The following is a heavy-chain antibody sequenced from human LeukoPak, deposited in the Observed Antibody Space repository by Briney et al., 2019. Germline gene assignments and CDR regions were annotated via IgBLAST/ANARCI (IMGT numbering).Heavy chain of an antibody. V-gene: IGHV3-33*06. J-gene: IGHJ4*02. CDR2: IWYDGSNK. Sequence: PGGSLRLSCAASGFTFSSYGMHWVRQAPGKGLEWVAVIWYDGSNKYYADSVKGRFTISRDNSKNTLYLQMNSLRAEDTAVYYCANGQGDYYGSAHAFDYWGQGTLVTVSS. CDR3: ANGQGDYYGSAHAFDY. D-gene: IGHD3-10*01. CDR1: GFTFSSYG.